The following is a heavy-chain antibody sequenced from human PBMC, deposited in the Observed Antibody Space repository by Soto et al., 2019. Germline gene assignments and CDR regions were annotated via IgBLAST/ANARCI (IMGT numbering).Heavy chain of an antibody. CDR2: IIPILGIA. V-gene: IGHV1-69*02. CDR3: ARVFGDRFDY. D-gene: IGHD4-17*01. CDR1: GGTFSSYT. J-gene: IGHJ4*02. Sequence: QVQLVQSGAEVKKPGSSVKVSCKASGGTFSSYTISWVRQAPGQGLEWMGRIIPILGIANYAQKFQGRVTIXXDKSTSTAYMELSILRSEDTAVYYCARVFGDRFDYWGQGTLVTVSS.